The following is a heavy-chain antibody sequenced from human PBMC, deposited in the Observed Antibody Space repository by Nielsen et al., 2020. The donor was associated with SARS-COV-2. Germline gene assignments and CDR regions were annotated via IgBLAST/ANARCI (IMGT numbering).Heavy chain of an antibody. CDR2: IYYSGST. D-gene: IGHD3-22*01. V-gene: IGHV4-59*08. J-gene: IGHJ4*02. Sequence: WIRQPPGKGLGWIGYIYYSGSTNYNPSLKSRVTISVDTSKNQFSLKLSSVTAADTAVYYCARLRRGYYYDSSGPFDYWGQGTLVTVSS. CDR3: ARLRRGYYYDSSGPFDY.